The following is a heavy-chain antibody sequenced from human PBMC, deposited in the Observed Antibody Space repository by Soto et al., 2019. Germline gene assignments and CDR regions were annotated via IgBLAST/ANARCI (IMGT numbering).Heavy chain of an antibody. V-gene: IGHV5-51*01. CDR2: IYPGDSDT. CDR1: GYSFTSYW. D-gene: IGHD3-10*01. CDR3: ARHMIRGVLTTNFDY. Sequence: GESLKISCKTSGYSFTSYWIGWVRQMPGKGLEWMGIIYPGDSDTRYSPSFKGQVTISADRSISTAYLQWGSLEASDTAMYYCARHMIRGVLTTNFDYWGQGTLVTVSS. J-gene: IGHJ4*02.